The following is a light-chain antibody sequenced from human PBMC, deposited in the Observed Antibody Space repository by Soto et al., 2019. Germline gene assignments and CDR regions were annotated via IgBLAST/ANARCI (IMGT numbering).Light chain of an antibody. CDR1: SSDIGASNY. Sequence: QSALTQPASVSGAPGQSITLSCTGTSSDIGASNYKFVSWYQHPPGTAHTLIIFEVSYRPSGVSNRFSSSTSGNTASLTISGLPAEVEAEYYGISYAVSTPLVMFGGGTKVTVL. V-gene: IGLV2-14*01. CDR2: EVS. J-gene: IGLJ3*02. CDR3: ISYAVSTPLVM.